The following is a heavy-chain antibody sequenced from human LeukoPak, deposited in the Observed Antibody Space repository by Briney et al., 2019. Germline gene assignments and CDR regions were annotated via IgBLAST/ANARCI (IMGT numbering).Heavy chain of an antibody. J-gene: IGHJ5*02. V-gene: IGHV4-4*02. CDR1: GGSISSSNW. D-gene: IGHD3-16*02. Sequence: PSETLSLTCAVSGGSISSSNWWSWVRQPPGKGLEWIGEIYHSGSTNYNPSLKSRVTISVDTSKNQFSLKLSSVTAADTAVYYCARHYDYVWGSYRFNWFDPWGQGTLVTVSS. CDR2: IYHSGST. CDR3: ARHYDYVWGSYRFNWFDP.